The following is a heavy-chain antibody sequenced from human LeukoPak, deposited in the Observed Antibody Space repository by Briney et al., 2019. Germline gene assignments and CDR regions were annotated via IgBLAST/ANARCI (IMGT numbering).Heavy chain of an antibody. Sequence: ASVKVSCKASGYTFTSYAMHWVRQAPGQRLEWIGWINPGNGYTEYSQKFQGRVTITRDTSASTAYMELSSLRSEDTAVYYCARDQVARGVITAFDIWGQGTMVTVSS. CDR1: GYTFTSYA. J-gene: IGHJ3*02. CDR3: ARDQVARGVITAFDI. CDR2: INPGNGYT. D-gene: IGHD3-10*01. V-gene: IGHV1-3*01.